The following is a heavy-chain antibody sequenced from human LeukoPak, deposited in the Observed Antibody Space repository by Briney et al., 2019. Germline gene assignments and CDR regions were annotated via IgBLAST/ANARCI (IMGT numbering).Heavy chain of an antibody. V-gene: IGHV1-8*03. CDR2: MNPNSGNT. Sequence: ASVKVSCKASGYTFTSYDINWVRQATGQGLEWMGWMNPNSGNTGYAQKFQGRVTITRNTSISTACMELSSLRSEDTAVYYCARGVRDCGGDCFDYWGQGTLVTVSS. D-gene: IGHD2-21*01. CDR1: GYTFTSYD. J-gene: IGHJ4*02. CDR3: ARGVRDCGGDCFDY.